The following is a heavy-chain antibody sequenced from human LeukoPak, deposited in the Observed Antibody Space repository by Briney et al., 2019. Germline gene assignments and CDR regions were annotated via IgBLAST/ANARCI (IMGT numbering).Heavy chain of an antibody. CDR1: GFTFSSYG. Sequence: GGSLRLSCAASGFTFSSYGMHWVRQAPGKGLEWVALIWYDGNNKCYADSVKGRFTISRDNSKNTLYLQLNSLRAEDTAVYYCARQHCSGGDCYFFDWGQGTLVTVSS. CDR3: ARQHCSGGDCYFFD. V-gene: IGHV3-33*01. J-gene: IGHJ4*02. CDR2: IWYDGNNK. D-gene: IGHD2-15*01.